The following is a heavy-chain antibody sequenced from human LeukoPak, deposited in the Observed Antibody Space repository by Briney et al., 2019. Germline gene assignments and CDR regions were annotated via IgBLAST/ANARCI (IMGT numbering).Heavy chain of an antibody. Sequence: SETLSLTCAVYGVSFSGYYWSWIRQPPGKGLEWIGEINHSGSTNYNPSLKSRVTISVDTSKNQFSLKLSSVTAADTAVYYCARGTIVASGYFDYWGQGTLVTVSS. CDR3: ARGTIVASGYFDY. CDR2: INHSGST. CDR1: GVSFSGYY. D-gene: IGHD3-22*01. V-gene: IGHV4-34*01. J-gene: IGHJ4*02.